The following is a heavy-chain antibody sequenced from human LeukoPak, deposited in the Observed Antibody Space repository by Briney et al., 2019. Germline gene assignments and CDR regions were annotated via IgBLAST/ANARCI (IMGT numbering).Heavy chain of an antibody. CDR1: GFTFSSYS. D-gene: IGHD3-22*01. J-gene: IGHJ4*02. CDR2: ISSSSSYI. Sequence: TGGSLRLSCAASGFTFSSYSMNWVRQAPGKGLEWVSYISSSSSYIYYADSVKGRFTISRDNAKNSLYLQMNSLRAEDTAVYYCARSSYEDYYDSSGAFDYWGQGTLVTVSS. CDR3: ARSSYEDYYDSSGAFDY. V-gene: IGHV3-21*01.